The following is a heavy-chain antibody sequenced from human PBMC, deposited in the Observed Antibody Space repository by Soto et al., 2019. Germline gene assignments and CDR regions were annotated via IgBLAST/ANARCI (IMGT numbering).Heavy chain of an antibody. D-gene: IGHD2-2*01. CDR1: GYSFTSYW. V-gene: IGHV5-51*01. CDR2: IYPGDSDT. Sequence: GESLKISCKGSGYSFTSYWIGWVRQMPGKGLEWMGIIYPGDSDTRYSPSFQGQVTISADKSISTAYLQWSSLKTEDTAVYHCTTMGYCSGTSCYSVLDSWGQGTLVTVSS. CDR3: TTMGYCSGTSCYSVLDS. J-gene: IGHJ4*02.